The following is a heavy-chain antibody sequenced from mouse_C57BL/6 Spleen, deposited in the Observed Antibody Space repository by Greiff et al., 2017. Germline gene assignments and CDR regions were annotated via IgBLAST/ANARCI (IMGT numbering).Heavy chain of an antibody. Sequence: VQLQQSGTVLARPGASVKMSCKTSGYTFTSYWMHWVKQRPGQGLEWIGAIYPGNSDTSYNQKFKGKAKLTAVTSASTAYMELSSLTNEDSAVYYCTRAYSKREGYYFDYWGQGTTLTVSS. D-gene: IGHD2-5*01. V-gene: IGHV1-5*01. J-gene: IGHJ2*01. CDR3: TRAYSKREGYYFDY. CDR1: GYTFTSYW. CDR2: IYPGNSDT.